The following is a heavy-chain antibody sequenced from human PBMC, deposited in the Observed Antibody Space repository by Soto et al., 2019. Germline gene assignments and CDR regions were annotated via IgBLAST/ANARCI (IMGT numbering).Heavy chain of an antibody. D-gene: IGHD4-17*01. CDR2: VISLFGTA. CDR1: GGTFSSHS. V-gene: IGHV1-69*01. CDR3: AREVGYGDFSAALLD. J-gene: IGHJ4*02. Sequence: EQLMQSGAEVKKPGSSVKVSCKASGGTFSSHSINWVRQAPGQGLEWMGGVISLFGTANYAHNFKGRVTSTADQSTSTAYMELNSLRSDDTAVYYCAREVGYGDFSAALLDWGQGTLVTVSS.